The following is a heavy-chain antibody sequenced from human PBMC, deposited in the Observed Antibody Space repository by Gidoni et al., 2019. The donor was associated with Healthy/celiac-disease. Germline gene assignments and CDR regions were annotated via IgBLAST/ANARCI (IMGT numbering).Heavy chain of an antibody. J-gene: IGHJ5*02. D-gene: IGHD3-22*01. CDR1: GYTFTGYY. Sequence: QVQLVQSGAEVKKPGASVKVSCKASGYTFTGYYMHWVRQAPGQGLEWMGWINPNSGGTNYAQKFQGRVTMTRDTSISTAYMELSRLRSDDTAVYYCARARELRYYYDSSGYGPWGQGTLVTVSS. CDR3: ARARELRYYYDSSGYGP. V-gene: IGHV1-2*02. CDR2: INPNSGGT.